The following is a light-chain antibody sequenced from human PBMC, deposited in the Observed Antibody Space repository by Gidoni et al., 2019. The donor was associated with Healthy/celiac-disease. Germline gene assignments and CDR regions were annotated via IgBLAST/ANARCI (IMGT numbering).Light chain of an antibody. CDR2: LGS. J-gene: IGKJ4*01. V-gene: IGKV2-28*01. CDR1: QSLLHSNGYNY. Sequence: DIVMTQSPRSLPVTPGEPASISCRSSQSLLHSNGYNYLDWYLQKPGQSPQLLIYLGSNRASGVPDRFSGSGSGTDFTLKISRVEAEDVGVYYCMQALQTPPAFXGXTKVEIK. CDR3: MQALQTPPA.